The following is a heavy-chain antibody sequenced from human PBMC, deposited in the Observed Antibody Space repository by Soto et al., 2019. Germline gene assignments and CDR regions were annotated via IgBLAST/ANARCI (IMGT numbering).Heavy chain of an antibody. CDR1: GGSVSSSNYY. V-gene: IGHV4-39*02. J-gene: IGHJ4*02. Sequence: PSETLSLTCPVSGGSVSSSNYYWGWIRQSPGKGLEWIGSVYYSGRSYSKSSVKSRVTISVDTSKNHFSLKLNSVTAADTAVYYCVSRRSSVLPQAYFDYWGPGGLVT. CDR3: VSRRSSVLPQAYFDY. CDR2: VYYSGRS. D-gene: IGHD3-10*01.